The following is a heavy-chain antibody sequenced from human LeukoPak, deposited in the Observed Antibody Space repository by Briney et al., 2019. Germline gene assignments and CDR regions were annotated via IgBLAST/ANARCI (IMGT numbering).Heavy chain of an antibody. Sequence: GESLKISCKGSGYSFTSYWIGWVRQMPGKGLEWMGIIYPGDSDTRYSPSFQGQVTISADKSISTAYLQWSSLKASDTAMYYCARMTYYYGSGSYYTPYFDYWGQGTLVTVSS. CDR3: ARMTYYYGSGSYYTPYFDY. CDR2: IYPGDSDT. V-gene: IGHV5-51*01. CDR1: GYSFTSYW. J-gene: IGHJ4*02. D-gene: IGHD3-10*01.